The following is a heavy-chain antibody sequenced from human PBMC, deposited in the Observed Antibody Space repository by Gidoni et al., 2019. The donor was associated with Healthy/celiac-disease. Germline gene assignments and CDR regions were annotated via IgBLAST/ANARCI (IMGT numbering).Heavy chain of an antibody. V-gene: IGHV4-39*01. J-gene: IGHJ4*02. D-gene: IGHD2-21*02. Sequence: QLQLQESGPGLVKPSETLSLTCTVSGGSISSSRYYWGWIRQPPGKGLEWIGSIHYSGSTYYNPSLKSRVTIAVDTSKNQFSLKLSSVTAADTAVYYCASPPGADCGGDCYLFDYWGQGTLVTVSS. CDR3: ASPPGADCGGDCYLFDY. CDR1: GGSISSSRYY. CDR2: IHYSGST.